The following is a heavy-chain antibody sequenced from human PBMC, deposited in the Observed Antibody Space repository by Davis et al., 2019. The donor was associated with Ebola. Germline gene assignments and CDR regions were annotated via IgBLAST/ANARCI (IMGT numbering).Heavy chain of an antibody. CDR1: GFTFSSYS. D-gene: IGHD1-26*01. CDR2: ISSSSSYI. J-gene: IGHJ4*02. Sequence: PGGSLRLSCAASGFTFSSYSMNWVRQAPGKGLEWVSSISSSSSYIYYADSVKGRFTISRDNAKNSLYLQMNSLRAEDTAVYYCAKAREKYSGSPGDYWGQGTLVTVSS. V-gene: IGHV3-21*01. CDR3: AKAREKYSGSPGDY.